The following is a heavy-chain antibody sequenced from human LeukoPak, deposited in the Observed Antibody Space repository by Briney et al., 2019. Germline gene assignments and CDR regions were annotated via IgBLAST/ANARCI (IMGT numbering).Heavy chain of an antibody. V-gene: IGHV3-7*01. J-gene: IGHJ4*02. CDR2: IKQDGSEK. CDR3: ARETRSGGYYVY. Sequence: RGSLRLSCAASGFTVSSNYMSWVRQAPGKGLEWVANIKQDGSEKYYVDSVKGRFTISRDNAKNSLYLQMNSLRAEDTAVYYCARETRSGGYYVYWGQGTLVTVSS. D-gene: IGHD3-22*01. CDR1: GFTVSSNY.